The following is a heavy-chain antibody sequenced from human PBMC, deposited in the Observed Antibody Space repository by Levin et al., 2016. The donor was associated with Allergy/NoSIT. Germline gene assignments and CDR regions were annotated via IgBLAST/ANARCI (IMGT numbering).Heavy chain of an antibody. CDR1: GFTFSSYS. V-gene: IGHV3-48*01. CDR3: ARDVDWAFDF. D-gene: IGHD3/OR15-3a*01. CDR2: INPGGDDK. J-gene: IGHJ3*01. Sequence: GESLKISCVVSGFTFSSYSMKWVRQAPGKGLEGVSHINPGGDDKNYADSVRGRFTTSRDNARNSLYLQMNSLRADDTAVYYCARDVDWAFDFWGQGTMVIVSA.